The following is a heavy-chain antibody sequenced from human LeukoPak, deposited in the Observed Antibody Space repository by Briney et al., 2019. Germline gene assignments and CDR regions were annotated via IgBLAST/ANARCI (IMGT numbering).Heavy chain of an antibody. V-gene: IGHV1-2*02. D-gene: IGHD6-19*01. CDR3: ARDGSGWRHYTYYYYYYMDV. CDR1: GYTFTGYY. J-gene: IGHJ6*03. Sequence: GASVKVSCKASGYTFTGYYMHWVRQAPGQGLEWMGWINPNSGGTNYAQKFQGRVTMTRDTSISTAYMELSRLRSDDTAGYYCARDGSGWRHYTYYYYYYMDVWGKGTTVTVSS. CDR2: INPNSGGT.